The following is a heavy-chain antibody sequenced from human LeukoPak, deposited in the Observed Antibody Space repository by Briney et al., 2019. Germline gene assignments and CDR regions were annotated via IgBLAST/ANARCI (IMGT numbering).Heavy chain of an antibody. D-gene: IGHD3-22*01. CDR2: ISSSSYI. Sequence: GGSLRLSCAASGFTFRNYWMNWVRQAPGKGLEWVSSISSSSYIYYADSVKGRFTISRDNAKNSLYLQMNSLRAEDTAVYYCARSSSGYFDYWGQGTLVTVSS. J-gene: IGHJ4*02. CDR1: GFTFRNYW. CDR3: ARSSSGYFDY. V-gene: IGHV3-21*01.